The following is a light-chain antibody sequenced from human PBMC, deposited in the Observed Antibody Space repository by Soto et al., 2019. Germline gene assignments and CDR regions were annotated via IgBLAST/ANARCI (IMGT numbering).Light chain of an antibody. CDR3: SSYTSTSPRYV. CDR1: SSDIGAYNY. CDR2: DVS. V-gene: IGLV2-14*01. Sequence: QSALTQPASVSGTPGQPITISCTGTSSDIGAYNYVSWYQQHPGKAPQLMIYDVSHRPSGISDRFSGSKSGSTASLTISGLQAEDEAYYYCSSYTSTSPRYVFGTGTKLTVL. J-gene: IGLJ1*01.